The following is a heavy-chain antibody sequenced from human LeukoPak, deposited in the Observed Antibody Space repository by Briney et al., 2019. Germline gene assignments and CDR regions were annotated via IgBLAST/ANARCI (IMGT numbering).Heavy chain of an antibody. V-gene: IGHV3-33*06. Sequence: PGGSLRLSCAASGFTFSSYGMHWVRQAPGKGLEWVAVIWYDGSNKYYADSVKGRFTISRDNSKNTLYLQMNSLRAEDTAVYYCAKGPTYYDFWSGYLIPYYYYGMDVWGQGTTVTVSS. CDR3: AKGPTYYDFWSGYLIPYYYYGMDV. D-gene: IGHD3-3*01. J-gene: IGHJ6*02. CDR1: GFTFSSYG. CDR2: IWYDGSNK.